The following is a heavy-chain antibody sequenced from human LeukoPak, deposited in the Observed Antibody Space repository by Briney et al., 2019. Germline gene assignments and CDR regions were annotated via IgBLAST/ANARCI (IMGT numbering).Heavy chain of an antibody. CDR3: ATVIGQSSSPPSDWFDP. D-gene: IGHD2-2*01. Sequence: ASVKVSCKVSGYTLTGLSMHWVRQAPGKGLEWMGGFDPEDGETIYAQKFQGRVTMTEDTSTDTAYMELSSLRSEDTAVYYCATVIGQSSSPPSDWFDPWGQGTLVTVSS. J-gene: IGHJ5*02. CDR1: GYTLTGLS. CDR2: FDPEDGET. V-gene: IGHV1-24*01.